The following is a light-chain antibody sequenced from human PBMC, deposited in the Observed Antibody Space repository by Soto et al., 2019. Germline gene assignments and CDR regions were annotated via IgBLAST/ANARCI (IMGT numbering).Light chain of an antibody. CDR2: EVT. Sequence: QSALTQPASVSGSPGQSITISCTGTSGDIGSYNRVSWYQQHPGKAPKLIIYEVTDRPSGVSNRFSGSKSGNTASLTISGLQAEDEAEYYCSSYTNINTRACVVGTGPKLTVL. CDR3: SSYTNINTRACV. J-gene: IGLJ1*01. V-gene: IGLV2-14*01. CDR1: SGDIGSYNR.